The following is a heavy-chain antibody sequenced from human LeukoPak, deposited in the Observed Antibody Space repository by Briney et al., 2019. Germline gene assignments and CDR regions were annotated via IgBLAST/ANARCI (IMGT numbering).Heavy chain of an antibody. CDR1: GFTFSSYG. Sequence: GGSLRLSCAASGFTFSSYGMHWVRQAPGKGLEWVSYISSSGSTIYYADSVKGRFTLSRDNAKNALYPQMNSLRAEDTAVDYCARVQLARGPFDYWGQGTLVTVSS. D-gene: IGHD5-18*01. J-gene: IGHJ4*02. CDR2: ISSSGSTI. V-gene: IGHV3-48*04. CDR3: ARVQLARGPFDY.